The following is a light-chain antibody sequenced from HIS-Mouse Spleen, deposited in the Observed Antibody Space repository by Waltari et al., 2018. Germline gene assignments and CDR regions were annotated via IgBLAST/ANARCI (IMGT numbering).Light chain of an antibody. Sequence: SYVLTQPPSVSVAPGQTARITCGGNKIGSKSVHWYQQKPGQDPVLVVYDDSDRPYGIPERFSCSNSGNTATLTISRVEAGDEADYYCQVWDSSGDHVVFGGGTKLTVL. CDR2: DDS. CDR3: QVWDSSGDHVV. V-gene: IGLV3-21*02. J-gene: IGLJ2*01. CDR1: KIGSKS.